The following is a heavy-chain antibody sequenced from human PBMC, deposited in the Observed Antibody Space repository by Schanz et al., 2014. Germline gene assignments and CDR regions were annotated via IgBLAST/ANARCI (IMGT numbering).Heavy chain of an antibody. CDR3: AKGQLRSYYFDY. J-gene: IGHJ4*02. Sequence: EVQLLESGGGLVQPGGSLRLSCAASGFTFSSYAMSWVRQAPGKGLEWVSAISGSGGDTYYADSVKGRFTISRDNSKNTLYLQMNSLRAEDTAVYYCAKGQLRSYYFDYWDQGTLVTVSS. CDR2: ISGSGGDT. D-gene: IGHD6-6*01. CDR1: GFTFSSYA. V-gene: IGHV3-23*01.